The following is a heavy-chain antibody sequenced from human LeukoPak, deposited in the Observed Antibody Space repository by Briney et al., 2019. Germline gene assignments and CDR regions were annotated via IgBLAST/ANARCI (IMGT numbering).Heavy chain of an antibody. CDR1: GYTFTSYG. CDR2: ISAYNGNT. Sequence: GASVKVSCKASGYTFTSYGISWVRQAPGQGLECMGWISAYNGNTNYAQKLQGRVTMTTDTSTSTAYMELRSLRSDDTAVYYCARIQGIAVAGTVYNWFDPWGQGTLVTVSS. V-gene: IGHV1-18*01. J-gene: IGHJ5*02. CDR3: ARIQGIAVAGTVYNWFDP. D-gene: IGHD6-19*01.